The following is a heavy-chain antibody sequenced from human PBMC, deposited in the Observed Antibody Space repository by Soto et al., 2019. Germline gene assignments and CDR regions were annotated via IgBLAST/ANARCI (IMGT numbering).Heavy chain of an antibody. CDR2: ISNDGSNK. D-gene: IGHD6-13*01. J-gene: IGHJ4*02. CDR1: GLTFSSYA. CDR3: VRDLGIADDF. V-gene: IGHV3-30-3*01. Sequence: QVQLVESGGGVVQPGRSLRLSCAASGLTFSSYAMHWVRQAPGKGLEWVAVISNDGSNKKDADSVKGRFTISRDNSKNTVYLQMNSLRVDVTAVYYCVRDLGIADDFWGQGTLVTVSS.